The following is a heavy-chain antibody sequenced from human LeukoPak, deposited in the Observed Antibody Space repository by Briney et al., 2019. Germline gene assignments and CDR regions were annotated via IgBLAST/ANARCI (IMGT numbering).Heavy chain of an antibody. Sequence: SETLSLTCSVSGGSITSSSYHCGWVRQPPGKGLECFVSLYSSGRTYYNPSLKSRVTISVDTSKNQFSLKLSSVTAADTAVSYCASDDYWGQGTLVAVSS. V-gene: IGHV4-39*01. J-gene: IGHJ4*02. CDR1: GGSITSSSYH. CDR3: ASDDY. CDR2: LYSSGRT.